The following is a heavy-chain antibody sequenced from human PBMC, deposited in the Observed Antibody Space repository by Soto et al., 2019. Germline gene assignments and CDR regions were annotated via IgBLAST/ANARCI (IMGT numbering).Heavy chain of an antibody. V-gene: IGHV4-34*01. J-gene: IGHJ3*02. D-gene: IGHD3-16*01. Sequence: SETLSLTCAVYGGSFSGYYWSWIRQPPGKGLEWIGEINHSGSTNYNPSLKSRVTISVDTSKNQFSLKLSSVTAADTAVYYCARDPREALGAFDIWGQGTMVTVSS. CDR3: ARDPREALGAFDI. CDR2: INHSGST. CDR1: GGSFSGYY.